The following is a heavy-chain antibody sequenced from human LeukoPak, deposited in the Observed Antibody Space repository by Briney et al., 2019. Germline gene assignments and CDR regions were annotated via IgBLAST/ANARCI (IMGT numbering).Heavy chain of an antibody. CDR3: ARVTIAVVGNRKLDY. V-gene: IGHV3-21*01. CDR1: GFTFSSYS. CDR2: ISSSSSYM. J-gene: IGHJ4*02. Sequence: PGGSLRLSCAASGFTFSSYSMNWVRQAPGKGLEWVSSISSSSSYMYYADSVKGRFTISRDNAKNSLYLQMNSLRAEDTAVYYCARVTIAVVGNRKLDYWGQGTLVTVSS. D-gene: IGHD6-19*01.